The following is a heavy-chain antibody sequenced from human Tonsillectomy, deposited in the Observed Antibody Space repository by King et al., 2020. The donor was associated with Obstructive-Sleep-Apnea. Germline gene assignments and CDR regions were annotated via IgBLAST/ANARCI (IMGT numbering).Heavy chain of an antibody. CDR1: GFTFSNAW. CDR3: TTEPSGYDPQVDY. Sequence: VQLVESGGGLVKPGGSLRLSCAASGFTFSNAWMSWVRQAPGKGLEWVGRIKSKTDGGTTDYAAPVKGRFTISRDDSKNTLYLQMNSLKTEDTAVYYCTTEPSGYDPQVDYWGQGTLVTVSS. V-gene: IGHV3-15*01. CDR2: IKSKTDGGTT. D-gene: IGHD5-12*01. J-gene: IGHJ4*02.